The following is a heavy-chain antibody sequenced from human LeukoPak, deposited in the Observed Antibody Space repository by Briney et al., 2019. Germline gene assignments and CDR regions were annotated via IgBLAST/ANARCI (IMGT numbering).Heavy chain of an antibody. CDR2: ISSNSATT. V-gene: IGHV3-48*01. CDR3: ARDTRSLIDY. CDR1: GFIFSTNS. D-gene: IGHD1-26*01. Sequence: GGSLRLSCAASGFIFSTNSMNWVSQVPGKGLEWISYISSNSATTYYADSVKGRFTISRDNAKNSLYLHMNSLRADDTAVYYCARDTRSLIDYWGQGTLVTVSS. J-gene: IGHJ4*02.